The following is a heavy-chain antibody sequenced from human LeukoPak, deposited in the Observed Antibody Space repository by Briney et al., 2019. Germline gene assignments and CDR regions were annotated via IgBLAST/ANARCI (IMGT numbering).Heavy chain of an antibody. CDR3: ARDGMRWPARY. Sequence: GGSLRLSCAASGITFSSYGMSWVRQAPGKGPEWVSHISSSGSTVSYADSVKGRFTISRDNAKSSLYLQMNSLRVEDTAVYHCARDGMRWPARYWGQGTPVTVSS. V-gene: IGHV3-48*01. D-gene: IGHD5-24*01. CDR2: ISSSGSTV. CDR1: GITFSSYG. J-gene: IGHJ4*02.